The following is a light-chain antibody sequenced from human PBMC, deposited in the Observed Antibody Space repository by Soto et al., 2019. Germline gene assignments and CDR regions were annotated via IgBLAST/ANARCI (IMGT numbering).Light chain of an antibody. CDR3: QQYGSSPPYT. V-gene: IGKV3-20*01. CDR1: QSVTNNY. J-gene: IGKJ2*01. CDR2: VSS. Sequence: EVVLTQSPGTLSLSPGERATLSCRASQSVTNNYFAWYQQKPGQAPRLLIFVSSDRATGTPDRFSGSGSGPDFTLTISRLEPEDSAVYYCQQYGSSPPYTFGQGTKLEIK.